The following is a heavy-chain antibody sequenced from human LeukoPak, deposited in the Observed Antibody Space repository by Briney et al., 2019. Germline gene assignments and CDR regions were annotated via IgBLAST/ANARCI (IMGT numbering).Heavy chain of an antibody. D-gene: IGHD5-12*01. CDR1: GFPFSDFA. CDR2: IPSDGGSP. CDR3: VKDVHSKYTAYDSAFDI. J-gene: IGHJ3*02. Sequence: GGSLRLSCSASGFPFSDFAMHWVRQAPGKGLEYVSAIPSDGGSPYYADSVKGRFTISRDNSKNTLYLQLSGLRPDDTPVYYCVKDVHSKYTAYDSAFDIWGQGTMVTVSS. V-gene: IGHV3-64D*06.